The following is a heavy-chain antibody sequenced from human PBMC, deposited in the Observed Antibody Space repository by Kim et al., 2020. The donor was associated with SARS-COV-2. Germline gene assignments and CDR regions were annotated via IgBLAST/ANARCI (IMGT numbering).Heavy chain of an antibody. V-gene: IGHV4-34*01. Sequence: SETLSLTCAVYGGSFTGYSWSWIRQPPGKGLEWIGEINHSGSTNYNPSPKSRVTISVDTSKNQFSLKLKSVTAADTAVYYCARGKSEISMIVVELTGDSYSFDHGGQGNLVTVS. J-gene: IGHJ4*02. CDR2: INHSGST. D-gene: IGHD3-22*01. CDR1: GGSFTGYS. CDR3: ARGKSEISMIVVELTGDSYSFDH.